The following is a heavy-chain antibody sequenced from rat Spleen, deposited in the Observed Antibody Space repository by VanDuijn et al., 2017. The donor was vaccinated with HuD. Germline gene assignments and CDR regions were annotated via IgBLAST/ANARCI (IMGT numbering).Heavy chain of an antibody. V-gene: IGHV5S13*01. Sequence: EVQLVASDGGLVQPGRSLKLSCAASGFTFSDFFMAWVRQAPAQGLEWVATISTGGGNTYYPDTVKGRFVISKDNAKNTGYLQMNNLRSEDTAMYYCARSVTGSFDYWGQGVMVTVSS. D-gene: IGHD5-1*01. CDR2: ISTGGGNT. CDR1: GFTFSDFF. J-gene: IGHJ2*01. CDR3: ARSVTGSFDY.